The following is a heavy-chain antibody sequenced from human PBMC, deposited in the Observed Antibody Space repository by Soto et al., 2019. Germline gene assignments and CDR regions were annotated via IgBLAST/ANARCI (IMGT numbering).Heavy chain of an antibody. Sequence: GASVKVSCKASGYTFTSYDINWVRQATGQGLEWMGWMNPNSGNTGYAQKFQGRVTMTRNTSISTAYMELGSLRSEDTAVYYCARGGDDILSGAFDIWGQGTMVTVSS. D-gene: IGHD3-9*01. CDR1: GYTFTSYD. CDR2: MNPNSGNT. CDR3: ARGGDDILSGAFDI. V-gene: IGHV1-8*01. J-gene: IGHJ3*02.